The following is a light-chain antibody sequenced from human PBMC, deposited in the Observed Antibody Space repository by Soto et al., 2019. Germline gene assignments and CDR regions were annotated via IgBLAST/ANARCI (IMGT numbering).Light chain of an antibody. CDR2: DAS. CDR3: QQYNSYPRT. Sequence: DIQMTQSPSTLSAFVGDRVTITCRASQSIGRWLAWYQQKPGKAPKLLIYDASSLESGVPSRFSGSGSGTEFTLTISSLQPDDFATYYCQQYNSYPRTFGQGTKVDIK. CDR1: QSIGRW. V-gene: IGKV1-5*01. J-gene: IGKJ1*01.